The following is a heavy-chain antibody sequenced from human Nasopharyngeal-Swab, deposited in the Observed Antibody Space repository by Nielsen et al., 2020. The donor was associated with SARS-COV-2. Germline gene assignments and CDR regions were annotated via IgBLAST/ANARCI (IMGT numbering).Heavy chain of an antibody. Sequence: WIRQPPGKGLELVSSISSSSSYIYYADSVKGRLTISRDNAKNSLYLQMNSLRVEDTAIYYCARGYCSGGSCPIDHWGQGTLVTVSS. CDR2: ISSSSSYI. V-gene: IGHV3-21*01. CDR3: ARGYCSGGSCPIDH. D-gene: IGHD2-15*01. J-gene: IGHJ4*02.